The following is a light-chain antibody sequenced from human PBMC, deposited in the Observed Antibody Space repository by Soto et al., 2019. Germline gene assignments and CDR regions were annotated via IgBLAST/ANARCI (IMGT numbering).Light chain of an antibody. Sequence: DIRMTKSPVTLSASVGDTVTVNCRASQSVSGWLAWYQQKPGKAPKLLIYEASSLESGVPSRFSGSGSGTEFTLTISGLQPDDFTPYYSQLFTSYPIRFGQGTLLEIK. CDR2: EAS. CDR1: QSVSGW. V-gene: IGKV1-5*01. CDR3: QLFTSYPIR. J-gene: IGKJ5*01.